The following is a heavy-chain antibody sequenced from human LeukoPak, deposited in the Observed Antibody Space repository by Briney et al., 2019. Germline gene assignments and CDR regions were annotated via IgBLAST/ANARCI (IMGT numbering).Heavy chain of an antibody. J-gene: IGHJ4*02. D-gene: IGHD3-10*01. Sequence: SETLSLTCTVSGGSISSSSYYWGWIRQPPGKGLEWIGSIYYSGSTYYNPSLKSRVTISVDTSKNQFSLRLSSVTAADTAVYYCARYYRDYYGSGSHRRGYFDYWGQGTLVTVSS. CDR1: GGSISSSSYY. CDR3: ARYYRDYYGSGSHRRGYFDY. CDR2: IYYSGST. V-gene: IGHV4-39*01.